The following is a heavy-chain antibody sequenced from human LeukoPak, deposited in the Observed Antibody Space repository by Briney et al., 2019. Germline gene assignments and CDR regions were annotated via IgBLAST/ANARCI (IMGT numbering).Heavy chain of an antibody. J-gene: IGHJ4*02. CDR1: GFTFSSYN. V-gene: IGHV3-48*01. D-gene: IGHD2/OR15-2a*01. CDR2: ITTSSSSI. Sequence: GGSLRLSCAASGFTFSSYNMNWVRQAPGKGLEWVSYITTSSSSIYYADSVKGRFTISRDNAKNSLYLQMNSLRAEDTAVYYCARDNMGFDYWGQGTLVTVSS. CDR3: ARDNMGFDY.